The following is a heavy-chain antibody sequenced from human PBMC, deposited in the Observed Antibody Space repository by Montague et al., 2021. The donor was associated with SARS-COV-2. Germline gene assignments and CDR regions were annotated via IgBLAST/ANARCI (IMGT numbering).Heavy chain of an antibody. CDR2: ILSGGRT. CDR3: ARYGSS. J-gene: IGHJ4*02. CDR1: GFTVSTFD. V-gene: IGHV3-66*02. D-gene: IGHD4-17*01. Sequence: SLILSCAASGFTVSTFDMTWVRQAPGKGLECVSVILSGGRTFYAASVKGRFTISRDNSKNTLYLPMNRLRVEDTGVYYCARYGSSGGQGTLVTVSS.